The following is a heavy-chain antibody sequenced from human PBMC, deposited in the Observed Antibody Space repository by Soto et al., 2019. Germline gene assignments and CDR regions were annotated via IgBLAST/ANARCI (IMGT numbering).Heavy chain of an antibody. CDR2: ISYSGSP. J-gene: IGHJ1*01. V-gene: IGHV4-30-4*01. CDR1: GVSVSRDYQ. Sequence: LSLTCTVSGVSVSRDYQWIWIRQPPGKGLEWIGHISYSGSPYYHPSLRSRLSISADTSKNQFSLKVKSVTAADTAVYYCARAWDFWGQGTLVTVSS. CDR3: ARAWDF. D-gene: IGHD1-26*01.